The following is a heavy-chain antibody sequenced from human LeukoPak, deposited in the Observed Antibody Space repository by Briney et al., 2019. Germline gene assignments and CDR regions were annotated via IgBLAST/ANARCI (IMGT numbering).Heavy chain of an antibody. CDR3: ARGRIAARLIYYYYMDV. Sequence: PSETLSLTCAVSGGSVNSGAYSWSWIRQPPGKGLEWIGYIYYSGSTNYNPSLKSRVTISVDTSRNQFSLKLSSVTAADTAVYYCARGRIAARLIYYYYMDVWGKGTTVTVSS. CDR1: GGSVNSGAYS. J-gene: IGHJ6*03. CDR2: IYYSGST. D-gene: IGHD6-6*01. V-gene: IGHV4-61*08.